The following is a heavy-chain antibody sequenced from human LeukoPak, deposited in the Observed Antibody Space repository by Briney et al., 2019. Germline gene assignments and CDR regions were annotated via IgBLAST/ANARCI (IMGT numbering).Heavy chain of an antibody. CDR2: IRYDGSNK. Sequence: PGGSLRLSCAASGFTFSSYGMHWVRQAPGKGLEWVAFIRYDGSNKYYADSVKGRFTISRDNSKNTLYLQMNSLRAEDTAVYYCAKDWMVRGVGFGFDYWGQGTLVTVSS. CDR3: AKDWMVRGVGFGFDY. D-gene: IGHD3-10*01. V-gene: IGHV3-30*02. J-gene: IGHJ4*02. CDR1: GFTFSSYG.